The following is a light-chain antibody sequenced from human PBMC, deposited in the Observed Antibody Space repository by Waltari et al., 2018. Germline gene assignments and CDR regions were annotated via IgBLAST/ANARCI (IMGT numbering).Light chain of an antibody. CDR1: SSDHTGYNY. CDR2: DDS. J-gene: IGLJ1*01. Sequence: QSALTQPAPVSGSPGQSLTLSCPGTSSDHTGYNYFPWYQQHPGKAPKLMIYDDSNRPSGVSNRFSGSKSGNTASLTISGLQAEDEADYYCNSYTSSSTPYYVFGTGTKVTVL. CDR3: NSYTSSSTPYYV. V-gene: IGLV2-14*03.